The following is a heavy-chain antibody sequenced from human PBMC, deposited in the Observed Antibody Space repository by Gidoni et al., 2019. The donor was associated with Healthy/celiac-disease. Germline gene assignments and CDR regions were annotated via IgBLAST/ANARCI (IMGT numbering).Heavy chain of an antibody. Sequence: EVQLVQSGAEVKKPGESRRISCKGSGYSFTSYWISWVRQMPGKGLEWMGRIDPSDSYTTYSPSFQGHVTISADKSISTAYLQWSSLKASDTAMYYCARQKIVVVPAAMGYYGMDVWGQGTTVTVSS. CDR1: GYSFTSYW. CDR2: IDPSDSYT. J-gene: IGHJ6*02. CDR3: ARQKIVVVPAAMGYYGMDV. D-gene: IGHD2-2*01. V-gene: IGHV5-10-1*03.